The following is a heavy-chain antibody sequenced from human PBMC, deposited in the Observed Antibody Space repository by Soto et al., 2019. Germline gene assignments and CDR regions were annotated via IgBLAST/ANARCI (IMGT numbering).Heavy chain of an antibody. CDR3: AKDVR. V-gene: IGHV3-7*05. Sequence: EVQLVESGGDLVQPGGSLRLSCAASGFTFSSHWMSWVRQAPGKGLEWVANIKGDGSEKYYVDSVKGRFTISRDNAKNSLYLQMNRLRVEDTALYYCAKDVRWGQGTLVTVSS. J-gene: IGHJ4*02. CDR2: IKGDGSEK. CDR1: GFTFSSHW.